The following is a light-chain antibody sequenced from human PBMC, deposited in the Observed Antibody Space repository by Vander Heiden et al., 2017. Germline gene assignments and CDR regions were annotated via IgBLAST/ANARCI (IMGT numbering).Light chain of an antibody. V-gene: IGKV3-20*01. Sequence: EFVLTQSPGTLSLSPGERATLSCRASQTIGSSSLAWYQQKPGEAPRLLICGASRRTTGIPGRFSVSGSRTDFTLSIRSLEPEDFAVYYCQHYGSSRRTFGQGTKLQIK. CDR1: QTIGSSS. CDR3: QHYGSSRRT. J-gene: IGKJ2*01. CDR2: GAS.